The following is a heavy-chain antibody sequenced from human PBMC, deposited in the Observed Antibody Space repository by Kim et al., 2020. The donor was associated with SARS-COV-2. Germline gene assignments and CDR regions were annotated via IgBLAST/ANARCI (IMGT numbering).Heavy chain of an antibody. CDR3: ARHKKDPYCSSTSCYFDWYFDL. Sequence: SETLSLTCTVSGGSISSGGYYWSWIRQHPGKGLEWIGYIYYSGSTYYNPSLKSRVTISVDTSKNQFSLKLSSVTAADTAVYYCARHKKDPYCSSTSCYFDWYFDLWGRGTLVTVSS. CDR2: IYYSGST. J-gene: IGHJ2*01. D-gene: IGHD2-2*01. V-gene: IGHV4-31*03. CDR1: GGSISSGGYY.